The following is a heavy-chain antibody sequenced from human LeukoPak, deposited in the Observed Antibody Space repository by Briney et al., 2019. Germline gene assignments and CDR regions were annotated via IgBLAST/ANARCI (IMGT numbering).Heavy chain of an antibody. CDR1: GFTVSTTY. V-gene: IGHV3-53*01. Sequence: PGGSLRLSCAASGFTVSTTYMSWVRQAPGKGLEWVSVIYSGGNTYYADSVKGRFAISRDNSKNTLYLQMNSLRGEDTAVYYCARRASGYWGYWGQGILVTVSS. J-gene: IGHJ4*02. CDR3: ARRASGYWGY. CDR2: IYSGGNT. D-gene: IGHD3-22*01.